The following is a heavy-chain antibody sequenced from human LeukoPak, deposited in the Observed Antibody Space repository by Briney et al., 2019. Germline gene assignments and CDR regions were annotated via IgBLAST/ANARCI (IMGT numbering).Heavy chain of an antibody. CDR2: ISSSSSYI. CDR3: ARDLGYYYDSSGAY. CDR1: GFTFSNAW. V-gene: IGHV3-21*01. Sequence: GGSLRLSCAASGFTFSNAWMNWVRQAPGKGLEWASSISSSSSYIYYADSVKGRFTISRDNAKNSLYLQMNSLRAEDTAVYYCARDLGYYYDSSGAYWGQGTLVTVSS. J-gene: IGHJ4*02. D-gene: IGHD3-22*01.